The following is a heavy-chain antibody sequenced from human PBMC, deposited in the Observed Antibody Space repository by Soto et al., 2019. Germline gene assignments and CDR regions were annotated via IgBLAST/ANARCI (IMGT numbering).Heavy chain of an antibody. CDR2: IIPMIGIE. Sequence: GASVKVSCKASGGTFSTYNINWVRQAPGQGLEWMGRIIPMIGIENYAQKFQGRVTITADKSTSTAYMELSSLRSEDTAVYYCARGTPSQAFDIWGQGTVVTVS. J-gene: IGHJ3*02. V-gene: IGHV1-69*02. CDR3: ARGTPSQAFDI. CDR1: GGTFSTYN.